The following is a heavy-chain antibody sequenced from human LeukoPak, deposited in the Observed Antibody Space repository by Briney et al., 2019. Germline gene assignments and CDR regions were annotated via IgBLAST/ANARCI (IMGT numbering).Heavy chain of an antibody. D-gene: IGHD3-22*01. CDR3: AKDHARITMIVVVIPAPLALVFDY. Sequence: PGGSLRLSCAASGFTFSSYAMYWVRQAPGKGLEWVSGISGSGGSTYYADSVKGRFTISRDNSKNTLYLQMNSLRAEDTAVYYCAKDHARITMIVVVIPAPLALVFDYWGQGTLVTVSS. V-gene: IGHV3-23*01. CDR2: ISGSGGST. CDR1: GFTFSSYA. J-gene: IGHJ4*02.